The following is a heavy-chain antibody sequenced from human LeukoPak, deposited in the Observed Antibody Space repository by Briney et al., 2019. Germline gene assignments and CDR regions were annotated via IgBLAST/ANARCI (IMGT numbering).Heavy chain of an antibody. Sequence: SETLSLTCVVYGGSFSGYYWSWIRQPPGKGLEWIGEINHSGNTNYKPSLKSRVTISVDTSKNQFSLKLSSVTAADTAVYYCARYSGPLDYWGQGTLVTVSS. D-gene: IGHD1-26*01. V-gene: IGHV4-34*01. J-gene: IGHJ4*02. CDR3: ARYSGPLDY. CDR2: INHSGNT. CDR1: GGSFSGYY.